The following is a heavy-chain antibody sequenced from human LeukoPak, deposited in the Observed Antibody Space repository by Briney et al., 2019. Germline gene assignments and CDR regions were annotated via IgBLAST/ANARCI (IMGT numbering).Heavy chain of an antibody. D-gene: IGHD2-2*01. J-gene: IGHJ1*01. CDR3: ARVPHTTSGEYFQH. CDR2: IIPIFGTA. CDR1: GYTFTGY. V-gene: IGHV1-69*13. Sequence: SVKVSCKASGYTFTGYMHWVRQAPGQGLEWMGGIIPIFGTANYAQKFQGRVTITADESTSTAYMELSSLRSEDTAVYYCARVPHTTSGEYFQHWGQGTLVTVSS.